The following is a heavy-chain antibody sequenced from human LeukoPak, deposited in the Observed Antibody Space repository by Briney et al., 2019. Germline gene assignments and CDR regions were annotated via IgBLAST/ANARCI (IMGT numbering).Heavy chain of an antibody. J-gene: IGHJ6*03. CDR1: GGTFSSYA. Sequence: SVKVSCKASGGTFSSYAISWVRQAPGQGLEWMGGIIPIFGTANYAQKFQGRVTMTRDMSTSTVYMELSSLRSEDTAVYYCARDGGYYDILTGYYSGYYYYMDVWGKGTTVTVSS. D-gene: IGHD3-9*01. CDR3: ARDGGYYDILTGYYSGYYYYMDV. V-gene: IGHV1-69*05. CDR2: IIPIFGTA.